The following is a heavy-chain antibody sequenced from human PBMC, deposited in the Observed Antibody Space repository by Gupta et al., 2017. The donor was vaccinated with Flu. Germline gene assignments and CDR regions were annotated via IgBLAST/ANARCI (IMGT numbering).Heavy chain of an antibody. V-gene: IGHV3-7*01. D-gene: IGHD3-3*01. J-gene: IGHJ4*02. CDR2: IKPDGSEK. Sequence: MSWVRQAPGKGLKWVANIKPDGSEKNYVDSVKGRFTISRDNAKNSLYLQMNSLRDEDTAVYYCATLFGVVVGDDFDYWGQGTLVTVSS. CDR3: ATLFGVVVGDDFDY.